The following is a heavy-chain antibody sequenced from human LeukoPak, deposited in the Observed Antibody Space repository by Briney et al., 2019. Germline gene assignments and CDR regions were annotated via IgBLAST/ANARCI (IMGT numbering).Heavy chain of an antibody. CDR2: IYYSGST. CDR1: GGSISSSSYY. J-gene: IGHJ2*01. CDR3: ARVVLLGRCFDL. Sequence: SETLSLTCTVSGGSISSSSYYWGWIRQPPGKGLEWIGSIYYSGSTYYNPSLKSRVTISVDTSKNQFSLKLSSVTAADTAVYYCARVVLLGRCFDLWGRGTLVTVSS. V-gene: IGHV4-39*07.